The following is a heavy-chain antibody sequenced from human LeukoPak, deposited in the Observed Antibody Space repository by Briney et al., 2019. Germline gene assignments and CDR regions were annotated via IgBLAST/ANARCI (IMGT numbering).Heavy chain of an antibody. V-gene: IGHV1-18*01. CDR2: ISAYNGNT. D-gene: IGHD2-2*02. J-gene: IGHJ4*02. CDR1: GYTFTSYG. CDR3: ARELSSYTFDY. Sequence: VASVKVSCKASGYTFTSYGISWVRQAPGQGLEWMGWISAYNGNTNYAQKFQGRVTITADESTSTAYMELSSLRSEDTAVYYCARELSSYTFDYWGQGTLVTVSS.